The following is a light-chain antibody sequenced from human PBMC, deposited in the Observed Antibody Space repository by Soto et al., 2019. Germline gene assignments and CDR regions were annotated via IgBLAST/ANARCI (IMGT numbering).Light chain of an antibody. J-gene: IGLJ1*01. CDR3: AEGDASLNAYV. CDR1: SSNIGNNA. Sequence: QSVLTQPPSVSESPRQRGTISCSGSSSNIGNNAVNWYQQLPGKAPKLLIYYDDLLPSGVSDRFSGSKSGTSASLAISGLQSADDADYYRAEGDASLNAYVFGTGTTVTVL. CDR2: YDD. V-gene: IGLV1-36*01.